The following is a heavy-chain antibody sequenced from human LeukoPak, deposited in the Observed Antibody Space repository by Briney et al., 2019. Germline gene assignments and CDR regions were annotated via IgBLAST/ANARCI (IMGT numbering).Heavy chain of an antibody. D-gene: IGHD6-6*01. Sequence: GGSLRLSCAASGFTFSSYGLSWVRQAPGKGLEWFSAISDSGSDTYYADSVKGRFTISKDNSKNTLYLQMNSLRAEDTAVYYCAKRVPYSSSSVYFDSWGQGTLVTVSS. J-gene: IGHJ4*02. CDR3: AKRVPYSSSSVYFDS. CDR1: GFTFSSYG. CDR2: ISDSGSDT. V-gene: IGHV3-23*01.